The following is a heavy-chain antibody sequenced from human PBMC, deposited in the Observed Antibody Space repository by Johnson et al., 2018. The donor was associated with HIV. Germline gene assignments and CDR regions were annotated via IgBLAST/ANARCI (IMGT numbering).Heavy chain of an antibody. D-gene: IGHD3-22*01. J-gene: IGHJ3*02. CDR3: AKVITMIVVVDAFDI. CDR1: GFTFDDYA. V-gene: IGHV3-9*01. Sequence: VQLVESGGGVVQPGRSLRLSCAASGFTFDDYAMHWVRQAPGKGLEWVSGISWNSGSIGYADSVKGRFTISRDNAKNSLYLQMNSLRAEDTALYYCAKVITMIVVVDAFDIWGQGTMVTVSS. CDR2: ISWNSGSI.